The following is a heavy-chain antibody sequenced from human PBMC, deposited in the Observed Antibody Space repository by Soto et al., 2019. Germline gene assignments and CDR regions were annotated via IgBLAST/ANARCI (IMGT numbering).Heavy chain of an antibody. D-gene: IGHD1-26*01. CDR2: IMPGSGNI. V-gene: IGHV3-48*01. CDR1: GFTFSIYR. J-gene: IGHJ3*02. CDR3: AVSKVGATPVHVFDI. Sequence: EVQLVESGGGLVQPGGSLRLTCAASGFTFSIYRMNWVRQSPGKGLEWGSDIMPGSGNIFSVDSVKGRFTISRANGKNSLSLQMTRLRAEDTSVYYCAVSKVGATPVHVFDIWGQGTMVTVSS.